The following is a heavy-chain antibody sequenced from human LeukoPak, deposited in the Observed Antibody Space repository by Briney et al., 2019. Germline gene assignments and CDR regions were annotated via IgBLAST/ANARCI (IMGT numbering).Heavy chain of an antibody. CDR1: GFTFSTYA. Sequence: PGGSLRLSCAASGFTFSTYAVNWVRQAPGKGLEWVSTISGSGDSTYYADSVKGRFTISRDNSKDTLYLQMSSVRVDDTAVYYCARGPSQWYDSSGYGGYFDYWGQGTLVTVSS. D-gene: IGHD3-22*01. J-gene: IGHJ4*02. CDR3: ARGPSQWYDSSGYGGYFDY. CDR2: ISGSGDST. V-gene: IGHV3-23*01.